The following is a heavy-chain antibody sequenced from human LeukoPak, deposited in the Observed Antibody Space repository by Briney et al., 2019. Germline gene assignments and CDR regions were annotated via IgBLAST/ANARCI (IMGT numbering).Heavy chain of an antibody. V-gene: IGHV4-59*08. J-gene: IGHJ4*02. CDR2: IYYSGST. D-gene: IGHD3-3*01. CDR3: ARAETSNYDFWSGYQYYFDY. Sequence: MSSETLSLTCTVSGGSINSYYWSWIRQPPWKGLEWIGYIYYSGSTYYNPSLKSRVTISVDTSKNQFSLKLSSVTAADTAVYYCARAETSNYDFWSGYQYYFDYWGQGTLVTVSS. CDR1: GGSINSYY.